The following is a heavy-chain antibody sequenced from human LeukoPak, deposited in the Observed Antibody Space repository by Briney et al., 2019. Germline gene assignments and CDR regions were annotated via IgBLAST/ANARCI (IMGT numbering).Heavy chain of an antibody. CDR3: ARAYSGYLNLLWGY. CDR2: INPNSGGT. V-gene: IGHV1-2*02. D-gene: IGHD5-12*01. Sequence: ASVKVSCKASGYTFTGYYMHWVRQAPGQGLEWMGWINPNSGGTNYAQKFQGKVTMTRDTSISTAYMELSRLRSDDTAVYYCARAYSGYLNLLWGYWGQGTLVTVSS. CDR1: GYTFTGYY. J-gene: IGHJ4*02.